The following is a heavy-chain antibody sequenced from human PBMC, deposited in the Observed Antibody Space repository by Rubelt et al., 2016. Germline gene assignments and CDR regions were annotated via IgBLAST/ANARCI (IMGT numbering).Heavy chain of an antibody. J-gene: IGHJ4*02. Sequence: GVISYDGSNKYYADSVKGRFTISRDNSKNTLYLQMNSLRAEDTAVYYCARAGGGRQEMATTGGTPNKGEAGQVFDYWGQGTLVTVSS. V-gene: IGHV3-30*01. D-gene: IGHD5-24*01. CDR3: ARAGGGRQEMATTGGTPNKGEAGQVFDY. CDR2: ISYDGSNK.